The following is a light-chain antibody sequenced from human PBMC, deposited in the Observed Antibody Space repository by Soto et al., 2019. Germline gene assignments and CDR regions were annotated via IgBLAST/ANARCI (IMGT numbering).Light chain of an antibody. CDR2: AAS. J-gene: IGKJ1*01. V-gene: IGKV1-9*01. CDR3: QQYNSYRA. Sequence: IQLTQSPSSLSASVGDRVTITCRASQGISSYLAWYQQKPGKAPKLLIYAASTLQSGVPSRFSGSGFGTEFTLTISSLQPDDFATYYCQQYNSYRAFGQGTKVEI. CDR1: QGISSY.